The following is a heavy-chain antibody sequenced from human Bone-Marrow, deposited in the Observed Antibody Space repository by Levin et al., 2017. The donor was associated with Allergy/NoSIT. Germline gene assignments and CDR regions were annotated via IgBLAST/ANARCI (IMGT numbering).Heavy chain of an antibody. Sequence: PGESLKISCSATGFSFTTFGMHWVRQAPGKGLEWVAVISHDGNNQYYADSVKGRFTISRDISKNTLFLQMNSLRAEDTGFYYCGKDVSTFYYGRIGSWGQGTLVTISS. CDR2: ISHDGNNQ. CDR3: GKDVSTFYYGRIGS. CDR1: GFSFTTFG. D-gene: IGHD3-10*01. V-gene: IGHV3-30*18. J-gene: IGHJ4*02.